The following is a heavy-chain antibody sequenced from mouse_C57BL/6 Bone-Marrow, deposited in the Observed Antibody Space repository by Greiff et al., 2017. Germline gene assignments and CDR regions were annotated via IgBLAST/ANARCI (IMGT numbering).Heavy chain of an antibody. Sequence: QVQLQQPGAELVKPGASVKLSCKASGYTFTSYWMQWVKQRPGQGLEWIGEIDPSDSSTNYNPKFKGKATLTVDTSSSTAYMQLSSLTSEDSAVYYCARSYDYDAGGYWGQGTLVTVSA. CDR3: ARSYDYDAGGY. D-gene: IGHD2-4*01. V-gene: IGHV1-50*01. J-gene: IGHJ3*01. CDR2: IDPSDSST. CDR1: GYTFTSYW.